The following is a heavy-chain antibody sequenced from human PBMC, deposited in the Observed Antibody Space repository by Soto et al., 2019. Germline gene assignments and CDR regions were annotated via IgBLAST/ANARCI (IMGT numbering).Heavy chain of an antibody. CDR3: ARVRGRVAQRNWFDP. J-gene: IGHJ5*02. V-gene: IGHV3-11*01. Sequence: QVQLVESGGGLVKPGGSLRLSCAASGFTLSDYYMSWIRQAPGKGLEWVSYISNSGNTMYYADSVRGRFTMSRDNAKKAVYLQMNRLRAQDTAVYYCARVRGRVAQRNWFDPWGQGTLVTVSS. CDR1: GFTLSDYY. D-gene: IGHD2-15*01. CDR2: ISNSGNTM.